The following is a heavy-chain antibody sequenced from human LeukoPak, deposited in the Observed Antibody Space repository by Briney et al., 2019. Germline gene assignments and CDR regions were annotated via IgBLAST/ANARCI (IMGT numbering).Heavy chain of an antibody. CDR3: ARGQFCSSTSCYTRSLYYFDY. D-gene: IGHD2-2*02. CDR2: INHSGST. Sequence: SETLSLTCAVYGGPFSDYYWSWIRQPPGKGLEWIGEINHSGSTNYNPSLKSRVTISVDTSKNQFSLKLSSVTAADTAVYYCARGQFCSSTSCYTRSLYYFDYWGQGTLVTVSS. J-gene: IGHJ4*02. CDR1: GGPFSDYY. V-gene: IGHV4-34*01.